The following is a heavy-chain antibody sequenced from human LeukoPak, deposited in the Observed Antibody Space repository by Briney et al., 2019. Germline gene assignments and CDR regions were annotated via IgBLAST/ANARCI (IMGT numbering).Heavy chain of an antibody. CDR1: GFSFTDYP. Sequence: PGGSLRLSCATSGFSFTDYPMNWVRQAPGKGLEWISNIRTTAEGAKYAYYADSVKGRVTISRDDGKNTLYLHMNSLRDDDTVVYYAATGIRDAFDYWGQGILVTVSS. CDR2: IRTTAEGAKYA. D-gene: IGHD5-24*01. J-gene: IGHJ4*02. V-gene: IGHV3-48*02. CDR3: ATGIRDAFDY.